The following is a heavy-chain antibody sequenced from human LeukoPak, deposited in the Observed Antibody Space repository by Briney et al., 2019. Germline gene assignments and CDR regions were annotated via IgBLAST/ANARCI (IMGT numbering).Heavy chain of an antibody. D-gene: IGHD3-10*01. V-gene: IGHV5-51*01. CDR3: TRLIGSGWYFDY. Sequence: GESLKISCKGSTYSFSDYWIGWVRQMPGKGLECVAIIYPGDSDTRYSPSFQGQVTISAEKSISTVYLQWSSLQASDAAMYYCTRLIGSGWYFDYWGQGTLVTVSS. J-gene: IGHJ4*02. CDR1: TYSFSDYW. CDR2: IYPGDSDT.